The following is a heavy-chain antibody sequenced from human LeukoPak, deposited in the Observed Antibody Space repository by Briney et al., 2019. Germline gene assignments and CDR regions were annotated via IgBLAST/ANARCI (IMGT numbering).Heavy chain of an antibody. J-gene: IGHJ3*02. V-gene: IGHV3-23*01. Sequence: PGGSLRLSCAASGFTFSSYAMSWVRQAPGKGLEWVSAISGSGGSTYYADSVKGRFTISRDNSKNTLYLQMNSLRAEDTAVYYCAKLVTYYYEGPYAFDIWGQGTMVTVSS. CDR2: ISGSGGST. CDR3: AKLVTYYYEGPYAFDI. D-gene: IGHD3-22*01. CDR1: GFTFSSYA.